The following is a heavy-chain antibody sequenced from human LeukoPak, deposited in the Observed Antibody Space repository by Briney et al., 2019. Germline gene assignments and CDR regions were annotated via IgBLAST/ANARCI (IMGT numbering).Heavy chain of an antibody. CDR3: AKGSNGDYDN. Sequence: GGSLRLSCAPSRFSLGNFVMSWVRQAPGKGLEWVATIGKNQYYADSVKGRFTISKDNSKNMMYLQMDSLGVDDTATYYCAKGSNGDYDNWGQGTLVTVSS. J-gene: IGHJ4*02. V-gene: IGHV3-23*01. D-gene: IGHD4-17*01. CDR2: IGKNQ. CDR1: RFSLGNFV.